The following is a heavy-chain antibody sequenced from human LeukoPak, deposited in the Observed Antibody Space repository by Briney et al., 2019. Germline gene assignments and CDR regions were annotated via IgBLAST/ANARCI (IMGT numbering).Heavy chain of an antibody. Sequence: PGGSLRLSCAASGFTFSTYAMSWVRQAPGKGLEWVSAISGSTGRTYYADSVKGRFTISRDNSKNTMYLQMNNLRAEDTAVYDCAPRVVGSAPFDYWGQGTLVTVSS. D-gene: IGHD2-15*01. CDR2: ISGSTGRT. V-gene: IGHV3-23*01. J-gene: IGHJ4*02. CDR3: APRVVGSAPFDY. CDR1: GFTFSTYA.